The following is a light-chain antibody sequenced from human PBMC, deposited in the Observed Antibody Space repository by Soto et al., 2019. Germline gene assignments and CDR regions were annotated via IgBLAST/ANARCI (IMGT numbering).Light chain of an antibody. CDR2: GAS. Sequence: EIVLTQSPGTLSLSPGERATLSCRASQTVSSTYLGWYQQKPGQAPRLLIYGASNRATGIPDRFSGSGSGTDFTLTISRLEPEDFAVYYCQQYATLITFGQGTRLEVK. J-gene: IGKJ5*01. V-gene: IGKV3-20*01. CDR3: QQYATLIT. CDR1: QTVSSTY.